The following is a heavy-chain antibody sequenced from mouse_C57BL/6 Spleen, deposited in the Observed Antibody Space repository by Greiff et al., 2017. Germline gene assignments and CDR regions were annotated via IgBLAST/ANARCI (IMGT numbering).Heavy chain of an antibody. J-gene: IGHJ3*01. CDR3: ARGGQLRLPAWFAY. CDR1: GYSFTDYN. V-gene: IGHV1-39*01. CDR2: INPNYGTT. Sequence: EVQLQQAGPELVKPGASVKISCKASGYSFTDYNMNWVKQSNGKSLEWIGVINPNYGTTSYNQKFKGKATLTVDQSSSTAYMQLNSLTSEDSAVYYCARGGQLRLPAWFAYWGQGTLVTVSA. D-gene: IGHD3-2*02.